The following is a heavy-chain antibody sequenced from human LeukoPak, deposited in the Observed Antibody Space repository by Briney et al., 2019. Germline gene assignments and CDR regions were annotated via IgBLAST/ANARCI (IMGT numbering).Heavy chain of an antibody. J-gene: IGHJ4*02. CDR2: INPNSGGT. D-gene: IGHD3-22*01. CDR1: GYTFTGYY. CDR3: ARVFPRDYYDSSGYPRTYYFDY. V-gene: IGHV1-2*06. Sequence: ASVKVSCKASGYTFTGYYMHWVRQAPGQGLEWMGRINPNSGGTNYAQKFQGRVTMTRDTSISTAYMELSRLRSDDTAVYYCARVFPRDYYDSSGYPRTYYFDYWGQGTLVTVSS.